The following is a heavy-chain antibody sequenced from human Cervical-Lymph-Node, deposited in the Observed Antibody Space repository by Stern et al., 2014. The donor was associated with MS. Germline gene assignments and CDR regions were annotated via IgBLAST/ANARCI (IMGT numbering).Heavy chain of an antibody. CDR1: GDTFDSYG. Sequence: QVQLVXSGTEVEKPGYSVKVACKAAGDTFDSYGISWVRQAPGQGLEWMGGLFPFFGTPIYAQKFQGRVTMTADESTTTAYMALTSLSVEDTAVYYCATSTXXXXXWGQGTLVTVSS. V-gene: IGHV1-69*12. CDR2: LFPFFGTP. CDR3: ATSTXXXXX. J-gene: IGHJ4*02.